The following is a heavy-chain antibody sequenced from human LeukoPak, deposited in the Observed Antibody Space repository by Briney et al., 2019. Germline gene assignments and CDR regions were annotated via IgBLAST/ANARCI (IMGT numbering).Heavy chain of an antibody. V-gene: IGHV4-34*01. CDR1: GGSFSDYS. J-gene: IGHJ4*01. CDR2: INHFGST. CDR3: ARGYRAHQTFYSYHYFDY. D-gene: IGHD5-18*01. Sequence: SETLSLTCAVYGGSFSDYSWNWIRQPPGKGLEWIGEINHFGSTKYNPSLKSRVTISGDTSKKQFSLKVNSLTAADTAVYYCARGYRAHQTFYSYHYFDYWGQGSLVSVSS.